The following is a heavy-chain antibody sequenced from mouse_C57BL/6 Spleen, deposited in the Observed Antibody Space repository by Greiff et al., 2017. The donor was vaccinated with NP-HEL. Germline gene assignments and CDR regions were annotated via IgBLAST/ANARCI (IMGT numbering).Heavy chain of an antibody. CDR3: AKGLTLYAMDY. D-gene: IGHD1-3*01. Sequence: QVQLQQSGPGLVQPSQCLSITCTASGFSLTSYGVHWVRQPPGKGLEWLGVIWSGGSTDYNAAFISRLSISNDNSKSQVFYRMNSLQADDTAIYCCAKGLTLYAMDYWGQGTSVTVSS. CDR1: GFSLTSYG. CDR2: IWSGGST. V-gene: IGHV2-4*01. J-gene: IGHJ4*01.